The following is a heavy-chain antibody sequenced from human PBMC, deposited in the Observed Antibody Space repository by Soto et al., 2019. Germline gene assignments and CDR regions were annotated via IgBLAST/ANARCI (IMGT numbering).Heavy chain of an antibody. D-gene: IGHD2-8*02. CDR1: GFTFSDHY. V-gene: IGHV3-72*01. CDR3: TRVCTGGTCYFDP. J-gene: IGHJ5*02. Sequence: PGGSLRLSCAASGFTFSDHYIDWVRQAPGKGLEWVGRVGTKANTYATEYSASVKGRFTISRDDSKSTAYLQMNSLKTEDTAIYFCTRVCTGGTCYFDPWGQGTQVTVSS. CDR2: VGTKANTYAT.